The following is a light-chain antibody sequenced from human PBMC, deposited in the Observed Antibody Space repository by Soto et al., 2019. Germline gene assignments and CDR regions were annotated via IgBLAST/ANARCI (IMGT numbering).Light chain of an antibody. V-gene: IGKV3D-20*02. CDR1: QSVSSSY. CDR2: GAS. Sequence: EIVMTQSLATLSVSPGERATLSCGASQSVSSSYLAWYQQKPGQAPRLLIYGASNRATGIPARFSGSGSGTDFTLTISSLEPEDFAVYYCQQRSNWPPVTFGQGTRLEIK. J-gene: IGKJ5*01. CDR3: QQRSNWPPVT.